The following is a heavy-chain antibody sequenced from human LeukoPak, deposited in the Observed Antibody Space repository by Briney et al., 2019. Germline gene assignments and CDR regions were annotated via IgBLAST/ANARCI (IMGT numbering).Heavy chain of an antibody. J-gene: IGHJ4*02. V-gene: IGHV3-33*01. CDR3: ARDSEWLRWVAYYFDY. D-gene: IGHD5-12*01. Sequence: GGSLRLSCAASGFTFSSYGMHWVRQAPGKGLEWVAVIWYDGSNKYYADSVKGRFTISRGNSKNTLYLQMNSLRAEDTAVYYCARDSEWLRWVAYYFDYWGQGTLVTVSS. CDR2: IWYDGSNK. CDR1: GFTFSSYG.